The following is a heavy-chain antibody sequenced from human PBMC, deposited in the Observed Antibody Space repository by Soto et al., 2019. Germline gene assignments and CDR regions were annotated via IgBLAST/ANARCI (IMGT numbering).Heavy chain of an antibody. CDR3: ARMVMADVVVVAASWFDP. V-gene: IGHV2-26*01. CDR2: IFSNDEK. Sequence: GPTLMNHKETLTLTCTVCGFSLSNARMGVSWIRQPPGKALEWLAHIFSNDEKSYSTSLKSRLTISKDTSKSQVVLTMTNMDPVDTATYYCARMVMADVVVVAASWFDPWGQGTLVTVSS. D-gene: IGHD2-15*01. J-gene: IGHJ5*02. CDR1: GFSLSNARMG.